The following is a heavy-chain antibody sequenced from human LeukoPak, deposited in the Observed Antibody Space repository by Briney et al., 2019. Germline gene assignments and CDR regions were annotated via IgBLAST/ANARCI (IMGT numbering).Heavy chain of an antibody. D-gene: IGHD3-22*01. Sequence: SETLSLTCTVSGGSISSSSYYWGWIRQPQGKGLEWIGTNSGSTYYNPSLKSRVTISVDTSKNQFSLKLSSVTAADTAVYYCAGGYYSRGDYWGQGTLVTVS. J-gene: IGHJ4*02. V-gene: IGHV4-39*01. CDR1: GGSISSSSYY. CDR2: NSGST. CDR3: AGGYYSRGDY.